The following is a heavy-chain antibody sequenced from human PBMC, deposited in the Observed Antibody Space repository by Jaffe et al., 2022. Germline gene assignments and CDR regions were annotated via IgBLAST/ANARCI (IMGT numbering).Heavy chain of an antibody. D-gene: IGHD6-19*01. CDR1: GDSVSSTRVT. CDR2: AYYRSEWEN. Sequence: QVQLQQSGPGLLEPSQTLSLTCAISGDSVSSTRVTWNWIRQSPSRGLEWLGRAYYRSEWENDFASVVKDRIIIKPDTSRNQISLQLNSVTPEDTATYYCARGGVAVAGLDYWGQGTLVTVSS. CDR3: ARGGVAVAGLDY. V-gene: IGHV6-1*01. J-gene: IGHJ4*02.